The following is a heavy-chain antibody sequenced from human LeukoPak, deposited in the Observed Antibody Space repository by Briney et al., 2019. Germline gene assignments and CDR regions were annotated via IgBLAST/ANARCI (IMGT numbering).Heavy chain of an antibody. D-gene: IGHD1-26*01. Sequence: GGSLRLSCAASGFTFSSNAMNWVRQAPGKGLEWVSGISGSGGSTYYADSVKGRFTISRDNSKNTLYLQMNSLRAEDTAVYYCAKDRGCYRVFDYWGQGTLVTVSS. J-gene: IGHJ4*02. CDR3: AKDRGCYRVFDY. CDR1: GFTFSSNA. CDR2: ISGSGGST. V-gene: IGHV3-23*01.